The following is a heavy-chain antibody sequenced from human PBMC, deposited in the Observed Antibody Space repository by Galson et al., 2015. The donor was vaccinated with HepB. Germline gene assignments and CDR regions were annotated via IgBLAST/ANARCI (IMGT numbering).Heavy chain of an antibody. CDR2: ISGSGGST. V-gene: IGHV3-23*01. J-gene: IGHJ3*02. CDR3: AKWGTYYYDSSGQVGAFDI. D-gene: IGHD3-22*01. Sequence: SLRLSCAASGFTFSSYAMSWVRQAPGKGLEWVSAISGSGGSTYYADSVKGRFTISRDNSKNTLYLQMNSLRAEDTAVYYCAKWGTYYYDSSGQVGAFDIWGQGTMVTVSS. CDR1: GFTFSSYA.